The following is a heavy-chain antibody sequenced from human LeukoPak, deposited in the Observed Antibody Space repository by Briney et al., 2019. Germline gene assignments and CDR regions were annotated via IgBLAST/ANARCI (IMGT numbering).Heavy chain of an antibody. J-gene: IGHJ4*02. CDR3: ARSSSPLRFLEWLLSV. CDR1: GYTFTNYA. Sequence: ASVKVSCKASGYTFTNYAISWVRQAPGQGLEWMGWISAYNGNTNYAQNLQGRVTMTRDTSTSTVYMELSSLRSEDTAVYYCARSSSPLRFLEWLLSVWGQGTLVTVSS. D-gene: IGHD3-3*01. V-gene: IGHV1-18*01. CDR2: ISAYNGNT.